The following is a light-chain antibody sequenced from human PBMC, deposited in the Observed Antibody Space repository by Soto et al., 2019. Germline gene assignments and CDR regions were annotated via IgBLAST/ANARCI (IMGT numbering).Light chain of an antibody. J-gene: IGLJ1*01. CDR1: SSDLGSYNF. Sequence: QPALPRPSSLSLSPGQSLTISSPGTSSDLGSYNFVSWYHHHPRRAPNIIIYEVTTRPAGVSHRISGSKSGNTAFLPISGLQAEDEADYYCSSYTASAPYVFGRGTKV. V-gene: IGLV2-14*01. CDR2: EVT. CDR3: SSYTASAPYV.